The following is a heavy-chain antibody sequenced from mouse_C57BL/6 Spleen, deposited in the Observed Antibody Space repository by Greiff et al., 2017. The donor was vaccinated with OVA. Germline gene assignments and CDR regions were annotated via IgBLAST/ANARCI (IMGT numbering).Heavy chain of an antibody. Sequence: EVQLQQSGPELVKPGASVKISCKASGYTFTDYYMNWVKQSHGKSLEWIGDINPNNGGTSYNQKFKGKATLTVDKSSSTAYMELRSLTSEDSAVYYCARPLTTMDYDAGFAYWGQGTLVTVSA. J-gene: IGHJ3*01. V-gene: IGHV1-26*01. D-gene: IGHD2-2*01. CDR1: GYTFTDYY. CDR3: ARPLTTMDYDAGFAY. CDR2: INPNNGGT.